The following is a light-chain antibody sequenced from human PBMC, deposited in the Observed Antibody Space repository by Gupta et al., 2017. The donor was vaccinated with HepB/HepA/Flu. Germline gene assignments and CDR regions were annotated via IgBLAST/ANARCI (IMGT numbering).Light chain of an antibody. CDR1: QSISSY. Sequence: DIEMTQSLSSLSASVGDRVTITCRASQSISSYFNWYQQTTGKAPKLLIYAAPSVQSGVPSRFSGSGSRKDFPLTISRLPPEDFATYYCQQSYSTPLTFGGGTKVEIK. V-gene: IGKV1-39*01. J-gene: IGKJ4*01. CDR2: AAP. CDR3: QQSYSTPLT.